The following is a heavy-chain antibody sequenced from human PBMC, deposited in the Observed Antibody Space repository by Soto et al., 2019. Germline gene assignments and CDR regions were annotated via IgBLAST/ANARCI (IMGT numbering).Heavy chain of an antibody. CDR3: AKASKGYTGYDLDY. CDR2: ISGSGSST. V-gene: IGHV3-23*01. CDR1: GFSFSGYA. Sequence: EVPLLESGGGLVQPGGSLRLSCAASGFSFSGYAMSWVRQAPGKGLEWVSAISGSGSSTYYSDSVRGRFTISRDNSKNTLYLQMNSLRAEDTAVYFCAKASKGYTGYDLDYWGQGTPVTVSP. D-gene: IGHD5-12*01. J-gene: IGHJ4*02.